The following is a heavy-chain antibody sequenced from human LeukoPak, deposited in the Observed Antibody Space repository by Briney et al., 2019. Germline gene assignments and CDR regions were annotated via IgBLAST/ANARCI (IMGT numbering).Heavy chain of an antibody. V-gene: IGHV4-34*01. J-gene: IGHJ3*02. CDR3: ARRITIFGVVRGAFDI. CDR2: INHSGST. Sequence: SETLSLTCAVYGGSFSGYYWSWIRQPPGKGLEWIGEINHSGSTNYNPSLKSRVTISVDTSKNQFSLKLSSVTAADTAVYYCARRITIFGVVRGAFDIWGQGTMVTVSS. D-gene: IGHD3-3*01. CDR1: GGSFSGYY.